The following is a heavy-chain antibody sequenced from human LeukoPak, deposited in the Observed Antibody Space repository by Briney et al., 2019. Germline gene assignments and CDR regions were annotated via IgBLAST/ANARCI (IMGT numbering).Heavy chain of an antibody. CDR2: INHSGST. Sequence: ASETLSLTCGVYGGSFSGYYWSWIRQPPGKGLEWIGEINHSGSTNYNPSLKSRVTISVDTSKNQFSLKLSSVTAADTAIYYCARGRRSVTYYGDKKNCFDPWGQGTLVTVSS. V-gene: IGHV4-34*01. CDR1: GGSFSGYY. D-gene: IGHD1-26*01. CDR3: ARGRRSVTYYGDKKNCFDP. J-gene: IGHJ5*02.